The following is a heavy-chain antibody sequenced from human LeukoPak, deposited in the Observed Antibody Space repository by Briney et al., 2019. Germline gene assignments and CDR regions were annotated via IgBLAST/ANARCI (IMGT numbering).Heavy chain of an antibody. CDR3: VRGPGRGYDLER. V-gene: IGHV4-4*08. CDR2: ISTGGDI. Sequence: PSETLSLTCAVSAGSICNSYCSWARQPPGKGLQFIGYISTGGDINYNPSLRSRATMSINPSNNQLSLTLTSVTTADTAVYFCVRGPGRGYDLERWGQGALVSVSS. D-gene: IGHD3-22*01. J-gene: IGHJ4*02. CDR1: AGSICNSY.